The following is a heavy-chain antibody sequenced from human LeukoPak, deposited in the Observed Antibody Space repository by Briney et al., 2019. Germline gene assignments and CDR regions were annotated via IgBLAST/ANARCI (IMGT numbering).Heavy chain of an antibody. CDR3: ARLNPHKMATIGWFDY. Sequence: SETLSLTCAVYGGSFSGYYWSWIRQPPGKGLEWIGEINHSGSTNYNPSLKSRVTISVDTSKNQFSLKLSSVTAADTAVYYCARLNPHKMATIGWFDYWGQGTLVTVSS. CDR2: INHSGST. CDR1: GGSFSGYY. J-gene: IGHJ4*02. D-gene: IGHD5-24*01. V-gene: IGHV4-34*01.